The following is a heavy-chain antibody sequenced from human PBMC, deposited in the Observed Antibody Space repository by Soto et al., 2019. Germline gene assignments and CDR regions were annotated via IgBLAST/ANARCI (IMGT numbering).Heavy chain of an antibody. J-gene: IGHJ5*02. Sequence: PGGSLRLSCATSGFTFTRSGMHWVRQAPGKGLDWVAVISSDGGNKYYGDSVRGRFTISRDNSNNTLFLEMKSLRVDDTAVYYCAKERGGYCSGGSCSPFDPWGQGTLVTVSS. CDR2: ISSDGGNK. CDR1: GFTFTRSG. V-gene: IGHV3-30*18. CDR3: AKERGGYCSGGSCSPFDP. D-gene: IGHD2-15*01.